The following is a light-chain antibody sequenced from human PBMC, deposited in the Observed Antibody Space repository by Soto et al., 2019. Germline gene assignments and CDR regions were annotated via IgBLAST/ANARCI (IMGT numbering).Light chain of an antibody. V-gene: IGLV2-11*01. J-gene: IGLJ1*01. CDR1: SSDVGGYNY. CDR2: DVS. CDR3: CSYAGSYTFV. Sequence: VLTQPRSVSGSPGHSVTISCSGTSSDVGGYNYVSWYQQHPGKAPKLMIYDVSKRPSGVPDRFSGSKSGNTASLTISGLQAEDEADYYCCSYAGSYTFVFGTGTKVTVL.